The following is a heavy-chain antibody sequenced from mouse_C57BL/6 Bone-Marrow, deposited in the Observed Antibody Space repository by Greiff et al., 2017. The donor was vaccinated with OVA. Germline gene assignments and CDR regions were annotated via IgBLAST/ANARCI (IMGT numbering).Heavy chain of an antibody. J-gene: IGHJ4*01. CDR2: IWWDDDK. CDR3: ARMDYYGSSYYAMDY. D-gene: IGHD1-1*01. Sequence: QVQLKESGPGILQPSQTLSLTCSFSGFSLSTFGMGVGWIRPPSGKGLEWLATIWWDDDKYYYPALKSRLTMSKGTSKNQVFLKFVNVDTADTATYYCARMDYYGSSYYAMDYWGPGTSVTVSS. V-gene: IGHV8-8*01. CDR1: GFSLSTFGMG.